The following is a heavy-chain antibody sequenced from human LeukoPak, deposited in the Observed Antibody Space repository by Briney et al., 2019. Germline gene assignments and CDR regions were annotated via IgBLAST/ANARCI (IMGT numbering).Heavy chain of an antibody. CDR2: ISYDGSNK. J-gene: IGHJ4*02. CDR3: ARAPSGYCTNGVCYSFDY. V-gene: IGHV3-30*04. CDR1: GFTFSSYA. Sequence: GGSLRLSCAASGFTFSSYAMHWVRQAPGKGLEWVAAISYDGSNKYYADSVKGRFTISRDNSKNTLYLQMNSLRAEDTAVYYCARAPSGYCTNGVCYSFDYWGQGTLVTVSS. D-gene: IGHD2-8*01.